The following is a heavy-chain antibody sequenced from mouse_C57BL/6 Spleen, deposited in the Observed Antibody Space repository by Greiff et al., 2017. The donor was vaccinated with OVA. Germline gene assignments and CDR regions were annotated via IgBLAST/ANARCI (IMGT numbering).Heavy chain of an antibody. V-gene: IGHV1-50*01. Sequence: VKLQQPGAELVKPGASVKLSCKASGYTFTSYWIQWVNQRPGQGLEWIGEIDTSDRYTNYNQKFKGKATLTVDTSSSTAYMQLSSLTSEDSAVYYCARGASTMVTTEEAYWGQGTLVTVSA. CDR2: IDTSDRYT. J-gene: IGHJ3*01. D-gene: IGHD2-2*01. CDR3: ARGASTMVTTEEAY. CDR1: GYTFTSYW.